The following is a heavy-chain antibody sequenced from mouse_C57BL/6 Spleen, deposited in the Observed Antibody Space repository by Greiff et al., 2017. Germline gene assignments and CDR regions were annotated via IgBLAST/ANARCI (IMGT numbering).Heavy chain of an antibody. CDR2: IDPETGGT. Sequence: QVQLKQSGAELVRPGASVTLSCKASGYTFTDYEMHWVKQTPVHGLEWIGAIDPETGGTAYNQKFKGKAILTADKSSSTAYMELRSLTSEDSAVYYCTSRQLRLRYYFDYWGQGTTLTVSS. CDR1: GYTFTDYE. CDR3: TSRQLRLRYYFDY. D-gene: IGHD3-2*02. V-gene: IGHV1-15*01. J-gene: IGHJ2*01.